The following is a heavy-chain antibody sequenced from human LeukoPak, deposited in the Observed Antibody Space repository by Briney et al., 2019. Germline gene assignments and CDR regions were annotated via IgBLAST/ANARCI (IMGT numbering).Heavy chain of an antibody. CDR2: IYYSGST. J-gene: IGHJ4*02. V-gene: IGHV4-39*01. CDR1: GGSISSSSYY. D-gene: IGHD6-19*01. CDR3: ARGNFREGIAVADPVYFDY. Sequence: PSETLSLTCTVSGGSISSSSYYWGWIRQPPGKGLEWIGSIYYSGSTYYNPSLKSRVTISVDTSKNQFSLKLSSVTAADTAVYYCARGNFREGIAVADPVYFDYWGQGTLVTVSS.